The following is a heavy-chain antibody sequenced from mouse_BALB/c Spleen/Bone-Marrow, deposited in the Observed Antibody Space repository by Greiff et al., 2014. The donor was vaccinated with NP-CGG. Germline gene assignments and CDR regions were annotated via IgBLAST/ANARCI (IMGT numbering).Heavy chain of an antibody. J-gene: IGHJ2*01. D-gene: IGHD1-1*01. V-gene: IGHV1-67*01. CDR3: ARDYGSSHFDH. CDR2: INTYSGYA. Sequence: VQLQQSGPELVRPGVSVKISCTGSGYTFTDYAMHWVKQSHAKSLEWIGVINTYSGYANYNQKFKGKATMTVDKSSSTGYMELGRLTSEDTAMYYCARDYGSSHFDHWGQGTTLTVSS. CDR1: GYTFTDYA.